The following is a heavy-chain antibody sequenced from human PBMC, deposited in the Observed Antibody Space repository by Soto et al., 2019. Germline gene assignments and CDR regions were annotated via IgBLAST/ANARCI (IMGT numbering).Heavy chain of an antibody. CDR2: ISTNKGNT. CDR1: GYTFTSYG. Sequence: QVQLEQSGHEVMKPGASVNVSCKTSGYTFTSYGISCVRQAPGQGLEWMGWISTNKGNTNYAQKFQGRVTMTTDTSTSTGYMELRSLRSDDTAVYYCATRSPAFDYWGQGTLVTVSS. V-gene: IGHV1-18*01. CDR3: ATRSPAFDY. J-gene: IGHJ4*02.